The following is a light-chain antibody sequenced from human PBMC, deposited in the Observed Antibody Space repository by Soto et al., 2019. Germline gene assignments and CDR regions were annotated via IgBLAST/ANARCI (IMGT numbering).Light chain of an antibody. J-gene: IGLJ3*02. CDR2: EVN. CDR1: SSDIGAYDY. Sequence: QSALTQPASLSGSPGQSITISCTGTSSDIGAYDYVSWFQQHPGKAPKLMISEVNNRPSGISNRFSGSKAGYTASLSISGLQADDAADYFCYSYADRSTWVFGGGTKLTVL. CDR3: YSYADRSTWV. V-gene: IGLV2-14*01.